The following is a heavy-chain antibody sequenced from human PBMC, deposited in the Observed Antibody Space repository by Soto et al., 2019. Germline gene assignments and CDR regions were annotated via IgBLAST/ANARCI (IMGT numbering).Heavy chain of an antibody. CDR3: ARGGYSYGYYYYGMDV. D-gene: IGHD5-18*01. CDR2: ISYDGSNK. CDR1: GFTFSSYA. J-gene: IGHJ6*02. V-gene: IGHV3-30-3*01. Sequence: GGSLRLSCAASGFTFSSYAMHWVRQAPGKGLEWVAVISYDGSNKYYADSVKGRFTISRDNSKNTLYLQMNSLRAEDTAVYYCARGGYSYGYYYYGMDVWGQGTTVTVSS.